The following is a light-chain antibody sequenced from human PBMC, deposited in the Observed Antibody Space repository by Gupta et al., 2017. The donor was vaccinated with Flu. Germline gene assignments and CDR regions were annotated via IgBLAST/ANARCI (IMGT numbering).Light chain of an antibody. Sequence: QSALTQPASVSGSPGQSITISCTGTSSDIGNYNYVSWYQQHPGKAPKLMIYDVSNRPSGVSNRFSGSKSGNTASLTISGLQAEDEAHYYCCSYRTGSTHVFGTGTKVTVL. V-gene: IGLV2-14*03. CDR3: CSYRTGSTHV. CDR1: SSDIGNYNY. CDR2: DVS. J-gene: IGLJ1*01.